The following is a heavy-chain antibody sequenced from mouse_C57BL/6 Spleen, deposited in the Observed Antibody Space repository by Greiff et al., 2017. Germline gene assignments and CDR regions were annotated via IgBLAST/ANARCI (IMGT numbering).Heavy chain of an antibody. J-gene: IGHJ4*01. V-gene: IGHV2-2*01. CDR2: IWSGGST. CDR3: AKTPAYYSNDYAMDY. CDR1: GFSLTSYG. D-gene: IGHD2-5*01. Sequence: VKLVESGPGLVQPSQSLSITCTVSGFSLTSYGVHWVRQSPGKGLEWLGVIWSGGSTDYNAAFISRLSISKDNSKSQVFFKMNSLQADDTAIYYCAKTPAYYSNDYAMDYWGQGTSVTVSS.